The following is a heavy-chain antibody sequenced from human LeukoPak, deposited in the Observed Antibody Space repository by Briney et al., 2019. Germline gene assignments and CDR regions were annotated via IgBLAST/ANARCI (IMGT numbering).Heavy chain of an antibody. J-gene: IGHJ2*01. V-gene: IGHV4-59*01. CDR2: IYYSGST. Sequence: PSETLSLTCTVSGGSISSYYWSWIRQPPGKGLEWIGYIYYSGSTNYNPSLKSRVTISVDTSKNQFSLKLSSVTAADTAVYYCARGAAGTRWYFDLWGRGTLVTVSS. D-gene: IGHD6-13*01. CDR1: GGSISSYY. CDR3: ARGAAGTRWYFDL.